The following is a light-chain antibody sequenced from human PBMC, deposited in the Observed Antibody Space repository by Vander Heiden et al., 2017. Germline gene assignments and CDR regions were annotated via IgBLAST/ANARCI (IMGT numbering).Light chain of an antibody. J-gene: IGKJ2*01. CDR2: GAS. CDR3: QQYNSLPHT. Sequence: EVVMTHSPATLSVSPGERGTLSCRASQRVSSYLAWYQQKPGQAPGLLIYGASTRETGIPARFSGSGSGTDFTLTISGLQSEDFAIYYCQQYNSLPHTFGEGTKVEIK. CDR1: QRVSSY. V-gene: IGKV3-15*01.